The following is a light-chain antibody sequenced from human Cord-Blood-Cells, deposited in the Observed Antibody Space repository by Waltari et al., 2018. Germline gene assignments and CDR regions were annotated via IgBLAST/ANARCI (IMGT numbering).Light chain of an antibody. CDR2: DAS. J-gene: IGKJ4*01. Sequence: EIVLTQSPATLYSSPGERATLSCRASQSVSSYLAWYQQKPGQAPRLLIYDASNRATGIPARFSGSGSGTDFTLTISSLEPEDFAVYYCQQRSNWPTFGGGTKVEIK. CDR3: QQRSNWPT. CDR1: QSVSSY. V-gene: IGKV3-11*01.